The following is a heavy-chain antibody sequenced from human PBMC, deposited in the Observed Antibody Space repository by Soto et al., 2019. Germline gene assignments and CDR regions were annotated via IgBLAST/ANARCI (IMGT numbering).Heavy chain of an antibody. CDR2: IIPISGTA. Sequence: QVQLVQSGAEVKKPGSSVKVSCKASGGTFSSYAISWVRQAPGQGLEWMVGIIPISGTANYAQKFQGRVTITADESKSTAYMELSSLRSEDTAVYYCARSQGSSTSLEIYYYYYYGMDVWGQGTTVTVSS. D-gene: IGHD2-2*01. V-gene: IGHV1-69*01. J-gene: IGHJ6*02. CDR3: ARSQGSSTSLEIYYYYYYGMDV. CDR1: GGTFSSYA.